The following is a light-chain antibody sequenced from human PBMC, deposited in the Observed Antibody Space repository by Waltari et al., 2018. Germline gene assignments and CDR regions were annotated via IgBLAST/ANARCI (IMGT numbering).Light chain of an antibody. J-gene: IGLJ2*01. CDR2: QDT. CDR3: QAWDTSTYHVV. Sequence: SYALTQPHSVSVSPGQTASTTCSGDNLGEKYACWYQQKPGPSPVVVLYQDTKRPSGIPERFSGSNSGNTATLTISGTQAMDEADYYCQAWDTSTYHVVFGGGTKLTVL. CDR1: NLGEKY. V-gene: IGLV3-1*01.